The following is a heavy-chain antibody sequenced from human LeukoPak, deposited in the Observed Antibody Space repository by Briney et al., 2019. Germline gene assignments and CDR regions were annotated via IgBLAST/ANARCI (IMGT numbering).Heavy chain of an antibody. Sequence: GASVKVSCKASGYTFTGYYMHWVRQAPGQGLEWMGWINPNSGGTNYAQKFQGRVTMTRDTSISTAYMELSRLRSDDTAVYYCARVFRPIFSPGGNWFDPWGQGTLVTVSS. CDR1: GYTFTGYY. CDR3: ARVFRPIFSPGGNWFDP. V-gene: IGHV1-2*02. J-gene: IGHJ5*02. CDR2: INPNSGGT. D-gene: IGHD3-3*01.